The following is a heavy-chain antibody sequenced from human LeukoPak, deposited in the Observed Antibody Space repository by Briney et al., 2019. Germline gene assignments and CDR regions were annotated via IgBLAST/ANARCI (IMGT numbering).Heavy chain of an antibody. D-gene: IGHD3-3*01. V-gene: IGHV3-30*03. CDR3: ARGRVDYYFDY. CDR2: ISYGGSNK. Sequence: GRSLRLSCAASGFSFSSYGMHWVRQAPGKGLEWVAVISYGGSNKYYADSVKGRFTISRDNSKNTLYLQMNSLRTEDTAVYYCARGRVDYYFDYWGQGTLVTVSS. CDR1: GFSFSSYG. J-gene: IGHJ4*02.